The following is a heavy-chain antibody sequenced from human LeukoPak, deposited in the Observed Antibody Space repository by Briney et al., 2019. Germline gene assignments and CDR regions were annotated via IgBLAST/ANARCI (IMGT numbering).Heavy chain of an antibody. J-gene: IGHJ4*02. CDR3: ATESKVGAYFDY. CDR2: FDPEDGET. CDR1: GYTLTELS. Sequence: ASVKVSCRVSGYTLTELSMHWVRQAPGKGLEWMGGFDPEDGETIYAQKFQGRVTMTEDTSTDTAYMELSSLRSEDTAVYYCATESKVGAYFDYWGQGTLVTVSS. D-gene: IGHD1-26*01. V-gene: IGHV1-24*01.